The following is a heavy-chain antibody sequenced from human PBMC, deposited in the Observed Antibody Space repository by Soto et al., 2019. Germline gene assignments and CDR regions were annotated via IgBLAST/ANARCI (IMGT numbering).Heavy chain of an antibody. Sequence: GGSLRLSCAASGFTFSNALMSWVRQSPGKGLEWVGRIKSKTDGGTTDYAAPVKGRFTISRDDSKNTLYLQMNSLKTEDTAVYYCTTDPHDSSGYYHEYYYYGMDVWGQGTTVTVSS. CDR1: GFTFSNAL. CDR3: TTDPHDSSGYYHEYYYYGMDV. CDR2: IKSKTDGGTT. J-gene: IGHJ6*02. D-gene: IGHD3-22*01. V-gene: IGHV3-15*01.